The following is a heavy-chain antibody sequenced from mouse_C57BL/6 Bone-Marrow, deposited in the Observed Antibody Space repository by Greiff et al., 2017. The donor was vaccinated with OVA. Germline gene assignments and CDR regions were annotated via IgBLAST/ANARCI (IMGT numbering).Heavy chain of an antibody. CDR1: GFSLTSYG. Sequence: QVQLKESGPGLVQPSQSLSITCTVSGFSLTSYGVHWVRQSPGKGLEWLGVIWRGGSTDYNAAFMSRLSITKDNSKSQVFFKMNSLQADDTAIYYCATYYYGSSYGFAYWGQGTLVTVSA. CDR2: IWRGGST. J-gene: IGHJ3*01. V-gene: IGHV2-5*01. D-gene: IGHD1-1*01. CDR3: ATYYYGSSYGFAY.